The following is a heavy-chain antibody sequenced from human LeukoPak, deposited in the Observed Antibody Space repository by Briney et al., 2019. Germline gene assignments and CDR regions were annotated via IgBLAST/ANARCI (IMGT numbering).Heavy chain of an antibody. D-gene: IGHD3-10*01. CDR2: IYSSGST. V-gene: IGHV4-59*01. CDR1: GGSISTYY. CDR3: ARARASGSRLPEDY. Sequence: SETLSLTCTVSGGSISTYYWSWIRQPPGKGLEWIGYIYSSGSTNYNPSLRSRVTISVDTSKNQFSLKLSSVTAADTAVYYCARARASGSRLPEDYWGQGTLATVPS. J-gene: IGHJ4*02.